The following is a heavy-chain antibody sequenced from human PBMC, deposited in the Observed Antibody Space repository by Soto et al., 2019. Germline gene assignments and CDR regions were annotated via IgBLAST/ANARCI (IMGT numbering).Heavy chain of an antibody. CDR3: ARDLDYGDPIRAEYFQH. V-gene: IGHV3-21*01. CDR2: ISSSSSYI. Sequence: GGSLRLSCAASGFTFSSYSMNWVRQAPGKGLEWVSSISSSSSYIYYADSVKGRFTISRDNAKNSLYLQMNSLRAEDTAVYYCARDLDYGDPIRAEYFQHWGQGTLVTVSS. D-gene: IGHD4-17*01. CDR1: GFTFSSYS. J-gene: IGHJ1*01.